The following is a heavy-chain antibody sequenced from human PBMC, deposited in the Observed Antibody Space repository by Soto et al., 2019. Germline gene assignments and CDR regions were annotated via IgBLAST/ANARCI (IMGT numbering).Heavy chain of an antibody. Sequence: EVQLVESGGSLVQPGGSLRLSCAASGFTFSSYWMSWVRQAPGKGLEWVANIKQDGSEKYYVDSVKGRFTISRDNAKNSLYLQMNSLRAEDTAVYYCARYYGSGTYGGWFDPWGQGTLVTVSS. D-gene: IGHD3-10*01. CDR3: ARYYGSGTYGGWFDP. CDR2: IKQDGSEK. CDR1: GFTFSSYW. J-gene: IGHJ5*02. V-gene: IGHV3-7*03.